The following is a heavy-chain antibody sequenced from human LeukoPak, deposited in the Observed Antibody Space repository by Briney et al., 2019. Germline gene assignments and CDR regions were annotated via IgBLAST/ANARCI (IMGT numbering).Heavy chain of an antibody. D-gene: IGHD6-13*01. V-gene: IGHV4-34*01. CDR1: GGPFSGYY. J-gene: IGHJ4*02. CDR3: ASARTSSRSWFTFDY. Sequence: SSETLSLTCAVYGGPFSGYYWSWIRQPPGKGLEWIGEIDHSGSANYNPSLKSRVTISVDMSKNQFSLKLSSVTAADTAVYYCASARTSSRSWFTFDYWGQGILVTVSS. CDR2: IDHSGSA.